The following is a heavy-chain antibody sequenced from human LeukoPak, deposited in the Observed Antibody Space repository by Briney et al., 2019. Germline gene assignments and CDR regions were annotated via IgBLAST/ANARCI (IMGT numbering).Heavy chain of an antibody. CDR1: GLTVSSNY. J-gene: IGHJ4*02. Sequence: GGSLRLSCAASGLTVSSNYMSWVRQAPGKGLEWVSVIYSGGSTYYADSVKGRFTISRDNSKNTLYLQMNSLRAEDTAVYYCAREIYGDYGRFDYWGQGTLVTVSS. CDR2: IYSGGST. V-gene: IGHV3-53*01. CDR3: AREIYGDYGRFDY. D-gene: IGHD4-17*01.